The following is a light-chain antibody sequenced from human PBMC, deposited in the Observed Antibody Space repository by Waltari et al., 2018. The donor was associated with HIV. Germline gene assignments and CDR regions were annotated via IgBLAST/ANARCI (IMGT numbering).Light chain of an antibody. CDR3: CSYAGDYVWV. CDR1: TTNIGASKF. J-gene: IGLJ2*01. V-gene: IGLV2-11*01. CDR2: DVT. Sequence: QSALTQPRSVSGSPGQSVTISCTGSTTNIGASKFVSWYQHHPGKVPKLLLYDVTTRPSGVPDRFSGSKSGNSASLTISGLQAGDEAHYFCCSYAGDYVWVFGGGTKLTVL.